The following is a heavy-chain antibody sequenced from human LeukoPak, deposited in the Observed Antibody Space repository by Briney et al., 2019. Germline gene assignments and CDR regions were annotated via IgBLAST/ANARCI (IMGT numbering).Heavy chain of an antibody. J-gene: IGHJ4*02. CDR2: IGLRSGST. CDR3: AKLGGYYDNSASRYFDY. Sequence: PPGGSLRLSCAASGFTFPNYAMTWVRQAPGKGLEWVSAIGLRSGSTYYADSVKGRFTISRDNSKNTVYLQMNSLRADDTAVYYCAKLGGYYDNSASRYFDYWGQGTLVTVSS. V-gene: IGHV3-23*01. CDR1: GFTFPNYA. D-gene: IGHD3-22*01.